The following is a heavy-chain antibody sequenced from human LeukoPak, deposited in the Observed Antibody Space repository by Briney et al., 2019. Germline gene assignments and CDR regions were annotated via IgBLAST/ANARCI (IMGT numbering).Heavy chain of an antibody. CDR3: ASFRTLYYYDSSGYQVGWFDP. J-gene: IGHJ5*02. CDR1: GGSISSYY. D-gene: IGHD3-22*01. CDR2: IYYSGST. Sequence: PSETLSLTCTVSGGSISSYYWSWIRQPPGKGLEWIGYIYYSGSTNYNPSLKSRVTISVDTSKNQFSLKLSSVTAADTAVYYCASFRTLYYYDSSGYQVGWFDPWGQGTLVTVSS. V-gene: IGHV4-59*01.